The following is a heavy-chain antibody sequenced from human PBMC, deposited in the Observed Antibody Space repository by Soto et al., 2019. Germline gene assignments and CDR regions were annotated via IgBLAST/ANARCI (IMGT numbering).Heavy chain of an antibody. CDR3: ARGVIAVAGKEWFDP. V-gene: IGHV4-59*01. CDR1: GGSISSYY. CDR2: IYYSGIT. Sequence: SETLSLTCTVSGGSISSYYWSWIRQPPGKGLEWIGYIYYSGITNYNPSLKSRVTISVDTSKNQFSLKLSSVTAADTAVYYCARGVIAVAGKEWFDPCGQGTLVTVSS. D-gene: IGHD6-19*01. J-gene: IGHJ5*02.